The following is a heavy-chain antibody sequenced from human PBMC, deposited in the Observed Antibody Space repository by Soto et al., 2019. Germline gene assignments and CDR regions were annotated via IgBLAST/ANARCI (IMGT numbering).Heavy chain of an antibody. J-gene: IGHJ5*02. CDR3: AREGLRKNWFDP. CDR1: GGSFSGYY. CDR2: INHSGST. D-gene: IGHD5-12*01. Sequence: SETLSLTCSVYGGSFSGYYWSWIRQPPGKGLEWIGEINHSGSTNYNPSLKSRVTILVDPSKNQFSLKLSSVTAADTAVYYCAREGLRKNWFDPWGQGTLVTVSS. V-gene: IGHV4-34*01.